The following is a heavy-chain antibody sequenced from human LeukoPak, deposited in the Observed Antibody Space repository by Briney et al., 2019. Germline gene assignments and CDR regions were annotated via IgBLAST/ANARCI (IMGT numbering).Heavy chain of an antibody. CDR2: ISSSSSYT. CDR3: AREGVAAVADAFDI. J-gene: IGHJ3*02. V-gene: IGHV3-11*06. Sequence: GGSLRLSCAASGFTFSDYYMSWIRQAPGKGLEWVSYISSSSSYTNYADSVKGRFTISRDDAKNSLYLQMNSLRAEDTAVYYCAREGVAAVADAFDIWGQGTMVTVSS. CDR1: GFTFSDYY. D-gene: IGHD6-19*01.